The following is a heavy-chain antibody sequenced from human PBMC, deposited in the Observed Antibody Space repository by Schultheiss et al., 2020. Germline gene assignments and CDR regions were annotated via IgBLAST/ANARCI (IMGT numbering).Heavy chain of an antibody. J-gene: IGHJ4*02. D-gene: IGHD1-26*01. CDR3: ARVGSGRAYDY. CDR1: GFTFDDYA. CDR2: ISWNSGSI. Sequence: SLKISCAASGFTFDDYAMHWVRQAPGKGLEWVSGISWNSGSIGYADSVKGRFTISRDNAKNSLYLQMNSLRAEDTAVYYCARVGSGRAYDYWGQGTLVTVSS. V-gene: IGHV3-9*01.